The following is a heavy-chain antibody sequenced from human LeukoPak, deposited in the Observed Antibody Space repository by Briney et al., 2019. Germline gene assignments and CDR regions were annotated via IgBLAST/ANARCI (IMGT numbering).Heavy chain of an antibody. V-gene: IGHV1-2*02. D-gene: IGHD3-10*01. CDR1: GYTFTGYY. J-gene: IGHJ6*03. CDR2: INPNSGGT. Sequence: ASVKVSCKASGYTFTGYYMHWVRQAPGQGLEWMGWINPNSGGTNYAQKFQGRVTMTRDTSISTAYMELSRLRSDDTAVYYCARTPVYYYGSGSYGNYYYYYMDVWGKGTTVTVSS. CDR3: ARTPVYYYGSGSYGNYYYYYMDV.